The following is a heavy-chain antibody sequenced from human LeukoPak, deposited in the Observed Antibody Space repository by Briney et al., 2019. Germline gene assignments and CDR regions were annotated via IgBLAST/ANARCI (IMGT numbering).Heavy chain of an antibody. CDR2: ISAYNGNT. Sequence: EASVKVSCKASGYTFTSYGISWVRQAPGQGLEWMGWISAYNGNTNYAQKLQGRVTMTTDTSTSTAYMELSRLRSDDTAVYYCARDQSYYYDSSGSADYWGQGTLVTVSS. J-gene: IGHJ4*02. CDR3: ARDQSYYYDSSGSADY. V-gene: IGHV1-18*01. CDR1: GYTFTSYG. D-gene: IGHD3-22*01.